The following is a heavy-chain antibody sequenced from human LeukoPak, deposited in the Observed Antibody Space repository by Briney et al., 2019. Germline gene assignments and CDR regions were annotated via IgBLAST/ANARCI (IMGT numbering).Heavy chain of an antibody. CDR3: ARPTNRPSRDYGMDV. Sequence: ASVKVSCKASGYMLTSYDMNWVRQATGQGPEYMGWMNPARGNTGYAQKFQGRVTMTWDTSINTAYMELRSLRYEDTAVYYCARPTNRPSRDYGMDVWGQGTTVTVSS. V-gene: IGHV1-8*01. CDR2: MNPARGNT. D-gene: IGHD2-8*01. CDR1: GYMLTSYD. J-gene: IGHJ6*02.